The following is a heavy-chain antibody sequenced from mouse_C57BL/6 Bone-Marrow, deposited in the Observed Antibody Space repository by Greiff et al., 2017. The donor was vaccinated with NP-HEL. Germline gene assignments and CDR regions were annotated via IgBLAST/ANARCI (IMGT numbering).Heavy chain of an antibody. Sequence: EVQVEESGTVLARPGASVQMSCKTSGYTFTSYWMHWVKQRPGPGLEWIGAIYPGNSDTSHNQKFKGKAKLTAVTSASTAYMELSSLTNEDSAVYYCARNGEDYYGSSSYFDDWGQGTTLTVSS. CDR3: ARNGEDYYGSSSYFDD. V-gene: IGHV1-5*01. CDR2: IYPGNSDT. J-gene: IGHJ2*01. D-gene: IGHD1-1*01. CDR1: GYTFTSYW.